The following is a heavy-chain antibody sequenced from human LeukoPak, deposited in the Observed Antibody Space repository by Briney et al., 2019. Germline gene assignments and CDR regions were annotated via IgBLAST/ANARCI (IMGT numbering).Heavy chain of an antibody. D-gene: IGHD7-27*01. CDR3: ARDPGPWFDP. V-gene: IGHV4-59*01. J-gene: IGHJ5*02. CDR1: GGSISSYY. CDR2: IYSGST. Sequence: PSETLSLTCTVSGGSISSYYWSWIRQPPGKGLEWIGYIYSGSTYYNPSLKSRVTISVDTSKNQFSLKLSSVTAADTAVYYCARDPGPWFDPWGQGTLVTVSS.